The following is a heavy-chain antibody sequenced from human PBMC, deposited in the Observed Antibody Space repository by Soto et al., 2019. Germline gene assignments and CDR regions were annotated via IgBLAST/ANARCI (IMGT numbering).Heavy chain of an antibody. CDR2: IYTGEST. CDR1: GFSVSGSY. V-gene: IGHV3-53*05. D-gene: IGHD2-2*01. J-gene: IGHJ6*03. CDR3: ARQFCRGATCYGSMDV. Sequence: GGSLRLSCVASGFSVSGSYMNWVRQAPGKGLEWVSFIYTGESTYYADSVRGRFTISRDKSKNTLDLEMNSLRGEDTAIYYCARQFCRGATCYGSMDVWGKGTTVTVSS.